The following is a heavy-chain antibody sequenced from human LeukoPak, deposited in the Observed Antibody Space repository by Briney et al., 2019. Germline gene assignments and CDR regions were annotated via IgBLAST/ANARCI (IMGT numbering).Heavy chain of an antibody. CDR3: AGAVTGYHYGLDV. D-gene: IGHD6-19*01. Sequence: PGGSLRLSCVGSGFTFSSYAMNWVRQAPGKGLEWVSGISDSGGDTYYADSVKGRFTISRDNSKNTLYLQMNSLRAEDTAVYYCAGAVTGYHYGLDVWGQGTTVTVSS. CDR2: ISDSGGDT. J-gene: IGHJ6*02. CDR1: GFTFSSYA. V-gene: IGHV3-23*01.